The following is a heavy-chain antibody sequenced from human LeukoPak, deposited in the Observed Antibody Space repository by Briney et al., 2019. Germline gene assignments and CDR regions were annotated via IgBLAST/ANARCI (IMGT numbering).Heavy chain of an antibody. D-gene: IGHD2-15*01. J-gene: IGHJ6*02. CDR3: ARDPPRIVVVVAATNYYGMDV. CDR2: ISAYNGNT. V-gene: IGHV1-18*01. CDR1: GYTFTSYG. Sequence: ASVKVSCKASGYTFTSYGISWVRQAPGQGLEWMGWISAYNGNTNYAQKLQGRVTMTTDTSTSTAYMELRSLRSDDTDVYYCARDPPRIVVVVAATNYYGMDVWGQGTTVTVSS.